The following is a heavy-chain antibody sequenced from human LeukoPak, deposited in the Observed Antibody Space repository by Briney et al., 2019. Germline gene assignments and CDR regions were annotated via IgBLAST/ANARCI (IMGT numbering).Heavy chain of an antibody. CDR3: ARDRHYGSGSYYYYFDY. Sequence: PGGSLRLSCAASGFTFSSYSMNWVRQAPGKGLEWVSSISSSSSYIYYADSVKGRFTISRDNAKNSLYLQMNSLRAEDTAVYYCARDRHYGSGSYYYYFDYWGQGTLVTVSS. J-gene: IGHJ4*02. V-gene: IGHV3-21*01. CDR1: GFTFSSYS. CDR2: ISSSSSYI. D-gene: IGHD3-10*01.